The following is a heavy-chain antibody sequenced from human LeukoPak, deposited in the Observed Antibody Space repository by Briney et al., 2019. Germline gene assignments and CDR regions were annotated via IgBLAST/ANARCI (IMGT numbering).Heavy chain of an antibody. CDR3: AKGMDWNYVREYFQH. Sequence: PGGSLRLSCAASGFTFSNYWMHWVRQVPGKGLVWVSRINTDESRTNYADSVEGRFTISRDNAKNTLYLQMNSLRAEDTAVYYCAKGMDWNYVREYFQHWGQGTLVTVSS. CDR1: GFTFSNYW. V-gene: IGHV3-74*01. J-gene: IGHJ1*01. CDR2: INTDESRT. D-gene: IGHD1-7*01.